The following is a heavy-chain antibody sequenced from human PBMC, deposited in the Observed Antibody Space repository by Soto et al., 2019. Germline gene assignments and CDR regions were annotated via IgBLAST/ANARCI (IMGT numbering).Heavy chain of an antibody. CDR3: ARVGGVAARTFDY. Sequence: SETLSLTCTVSGGSINDFYWSWIRQPPGKGLEWIGYIYYSGSTDYNPSLKGRVAISVDTSKNQFSLKLRSVTAADTAVYYCARVGGVAARTFDYWGQGALVTVSS. CDR2: IYYSGST. V-gene: IGHV4-59*01. CDR1: GGSINDFY. D-gene: IGHD6-6*01. J-gene: IGHJ4*02.